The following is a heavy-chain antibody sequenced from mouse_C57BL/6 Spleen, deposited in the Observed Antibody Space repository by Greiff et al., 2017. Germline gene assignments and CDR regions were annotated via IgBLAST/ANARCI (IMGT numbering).Heavy chain of an antibody. CDR2: IDPSDSET. D-gene: IGHD1-1*01. V-gene: IGHV1-52*01. Sequence: QVQLQQPGAELVRPGSSVKLSCKASGYTFTSYWMHWVKQRPIQGLEWIGNIDPSDSETHYNQKFKDKATLTVDKSSSTAYMQLSSLTSEDSAVYYCASHYYYGSSPNWEGAMDYGGQGTSVTVAS. CDR3: ASHYYYGSSPNWEGAMDY. J-gene: IGHJ4*01. CDR1: GYTFTSYW.